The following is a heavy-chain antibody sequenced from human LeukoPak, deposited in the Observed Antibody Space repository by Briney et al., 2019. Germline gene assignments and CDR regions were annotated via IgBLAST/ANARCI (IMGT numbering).Heavy chain of an antibody. CDR1: GFTFSSYA. J-gene: IGHJ3*02. CDR2: ISYDGSNK. CDR3: AKGKIAVAGTGDAFDI. Sequence: GGSLRLSCAASGFTFSSYAMHWVRQAPGKGLEWVAVISYDGSNKYYADSVKGRFTISRDNSKNTLYLQMNSLRAEDTAVYYCAKGKIAVAGTGDAFDIWGQGTMVTVSS. V-gene: IGHV3-30-3*01. D-gene: IGHD6-19*01.